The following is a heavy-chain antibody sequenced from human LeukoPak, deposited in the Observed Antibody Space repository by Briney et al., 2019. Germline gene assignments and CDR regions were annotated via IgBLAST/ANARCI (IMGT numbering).Heavy chain of an antibody. J-gene: IGHJ4*02. CDR2: ISYDGSNK. CDR3: SNSGYGSGSYYSKNFDY. Sequence: GGSLRLSCAASGFTFSSYGMHWVRQAPGKGLEWVAVISYDGSNKYYADSVKGRFTISRDNSKNTLYLQMNSLRAEDTAVYYCSNSGYGSGSYYSKNFDYWGQGTLVTVSS. D-gene: IGHD3-10*01. V-gene: IGHV3-30*18. CDR1: GFTFSSYG.